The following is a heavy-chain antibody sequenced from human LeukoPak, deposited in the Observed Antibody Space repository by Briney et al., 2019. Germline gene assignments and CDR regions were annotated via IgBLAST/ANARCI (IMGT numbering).Heavy chain of an antibody. D-gene: IGHD6-19*01. CDR3: ARGRPSYSSGWYRGGSDY. CDR1: GGSFSGYY. CDR2: INHSGST. Sequence: PSETLSLTCAVYGGSFSGYYWSWIRQPPGKGLEWIGEINHSGSTNYNPSPKSRVTISVDTSKNQFSLKLSSVTAADTAVYYCARGRPSYSSGWYRGGSDYWGQGTLVTVSS. J-gene: IGHJ4*02. V-gene: IGHV4-34*01.